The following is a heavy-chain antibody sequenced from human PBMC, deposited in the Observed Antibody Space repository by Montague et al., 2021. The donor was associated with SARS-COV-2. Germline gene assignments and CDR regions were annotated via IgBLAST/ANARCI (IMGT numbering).Heavy chain of an antibody. J-gene: IGHJ4*02. V-gene: IGHV4-39*01. CDR3: ASERIYGSGSYYNSFLLVGY. Sequence: SETLSLTCTVSGGSISSSSYYWGWIRQHPGTGLVWIGSIYYSGSTYYNPSLKSRVTISVDTSKNQFSLKLSSVTAADTAVYYCASERIYGSGSYYNSFLLVGYWGQGTLVTVSS. CDR2: IYYSGST. CDR1: GGSISSSSYY. D-gene: IGHD3-10*01.